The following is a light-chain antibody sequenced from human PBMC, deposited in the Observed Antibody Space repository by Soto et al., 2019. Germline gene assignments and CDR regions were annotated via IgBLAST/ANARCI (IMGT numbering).Light chain of an antibody. CDR1: QTVRNNY. CDR3: QQFSNYPLT. J-gene: IGKJ4*01. V-gene: IGKV3-20*01. Sequence: EFVLTQSPGTLSLSPGERATLSCRASQTVRNNYLAWYQQKPGQAPRLLIYDASSRATGIPDRFSGGGSGTDFTLTISRLEHEDFAVYYCQQFSNYPLTFGGGTKVDIK. CDR2: DAS.